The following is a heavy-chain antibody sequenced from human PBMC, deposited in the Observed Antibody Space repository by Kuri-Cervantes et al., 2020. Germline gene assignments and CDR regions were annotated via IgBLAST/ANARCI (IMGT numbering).Heavy chain of an antibody. CDR1: GFTFSSYW. J-gene: IGHJ3*02. Sequence: GGSLRLSCAASGFTFSSYWMSWVRQAPGKGLEWVANIKQDGSEKYYVDSVKGRFTIPRGNAKNSLYLQMNSLRAEDTAVYYCARAITRNDAFDIWGQGTKVTVSS. CDR2: IKQDGSEK. CDR3: ARAITRNDAFDI. V-gene: IGHV3-7*01.